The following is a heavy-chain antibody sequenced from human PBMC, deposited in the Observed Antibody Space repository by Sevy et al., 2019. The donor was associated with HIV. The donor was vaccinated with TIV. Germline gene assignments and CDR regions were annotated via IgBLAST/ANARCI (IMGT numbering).Heavy chain of an antibody. CDR3: ARAQGDYDILTGYYRPWYFDY. Sequence: SETLSLTCTVSGGSISSYYWSWIRQPPGKGLEWIGYIHYSGSTNYNPSLKSRVTISVDTSKNQFSLKLSSVTAADTAVYYCARAQGDYDILTGYYRPWYFDYWGQGTLVTVSS. J-gene: IGHJ4*02. D-gene: IGHD3-9*01. CDR2: IHYSGST. V-gene: IGHV4-59*13. CDR1: GGSISSYY.